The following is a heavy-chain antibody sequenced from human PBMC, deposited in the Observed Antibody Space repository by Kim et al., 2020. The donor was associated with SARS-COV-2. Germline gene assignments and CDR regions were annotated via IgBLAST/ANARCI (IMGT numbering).Heavy chain of an antibody. V-gene: IGHV3-30*01. Sequence: VKGRFTISRDNSENTLYLTLNGLRAEDTAVDYCARDRRTYYYGSGAGFDYWGQGTLVTVSS. CDR3: ARDRRTYYYGSGAGFDY. D-gene: IGHD3-10*01. J-gene: IGHJ4*02.